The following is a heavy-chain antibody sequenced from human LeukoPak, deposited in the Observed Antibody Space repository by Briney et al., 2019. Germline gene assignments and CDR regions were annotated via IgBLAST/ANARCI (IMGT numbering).Heavy chain of an antibody. Sequence: ASVKVSCKASGYTFTGYYMHWVRQAPGQGLEWMGWISAYNGNTNYAQKLQGRVTMTTDTSTSTAYMELRSLRSDDTAVYYCARAMGAAADSRRYYYYMDVWGKGPTVTVSS. CDR1: GYTFTGYY. CDR3: ARAMGAAADSRRYYYYMDV. CDR2: ISAYNGNT. V-gene: IGHV1-18*04. J-gene: IGHJ6*03. D-gene: IGHD6-13*01.